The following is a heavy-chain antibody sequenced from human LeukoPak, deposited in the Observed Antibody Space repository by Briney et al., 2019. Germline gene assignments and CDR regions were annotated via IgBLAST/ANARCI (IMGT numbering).Heavy chain of an antibody. J-gene: IGHJ4*02. Sequence: SSETLSLTCTVSGGSISSYYWSWIRQPPGKGLEWIGYIYYRGNTYYNPSLKSRVTISVDTSKNQFSLELNSVTAADTAVYYCAGSSGYYYPLRYWGQGTLVTVSS. CDR2: IYYRGNT. CDR3: AGSSGYYYPLRY. V-gene: IGHV4-59*04. CDR1: GGSISSYY. D-gene: IGHD3-22*01.